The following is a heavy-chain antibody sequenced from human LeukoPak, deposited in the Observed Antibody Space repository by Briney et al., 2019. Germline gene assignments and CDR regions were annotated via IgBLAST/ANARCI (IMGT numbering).Heavy chain of an antibody. CDR3: AKPAKTDYADY. D-gene: IGHD1-14*01. J-gene: IGHJ4*02. CDR1: GFTFSSYS. CDR2: ISSSSSYI. V-gene: IGHV3-21*04. Sequence: GGSLRLSCAASGFTFSSYSMNWVRQAPGKGLEWVSSISSSSSYIYYGDSVKGRFTISRDNSKNTLYLQMNSLRAEDTALYYCAKPAKTDYADYWGQGTLVTVSS.